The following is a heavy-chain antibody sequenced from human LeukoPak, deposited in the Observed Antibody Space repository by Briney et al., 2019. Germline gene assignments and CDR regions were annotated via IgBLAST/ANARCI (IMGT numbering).Heavy chain of an antibody. CDR1: GFTFRNAW. CDR3: ARGEYYYDGGY. J-gene: IGHJ4*02. CDR2: TKSKTDGGTT. D-gene: IGHD3-22*01. V-gene: IGHV3-15*01. Sequence: GGSLRLSCAASGFTFRNAWMSWVRQAPGKGLEWVGRTKSKTDGGTTDYAAPVKGRFTISRDNAKNSLFLQMNSLRAEDTAVYYCARGEYYYDGGYWGQGTLVTVSS.